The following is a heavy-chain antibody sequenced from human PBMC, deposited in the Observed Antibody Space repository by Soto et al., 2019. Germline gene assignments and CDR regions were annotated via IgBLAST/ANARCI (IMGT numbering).Heavy chain of an antibody. CDR1: GDTFSSYA. Sequence: GXXVKVSCKASGDTFSSYAISWVRQDPGQGIEWMGGIIPIFGTANYAQKFQGRVTITADESTSTAYMELSSLRSEDTAVYYCARGIAVAGPPVWGQGTLVTVSS. CDR3: ARGIAVAGPPV. V-gene: IGHV1-69*13. D-gene: IGHD6-19*01. J-gene: IGHJ4*02. CDR2: IIPIFGTA.